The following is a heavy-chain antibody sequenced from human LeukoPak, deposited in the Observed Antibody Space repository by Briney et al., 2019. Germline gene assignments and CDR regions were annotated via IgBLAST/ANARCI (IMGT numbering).Heavy chain of an antibody. CDR1: GDSISSSSYY. J-gene: IGHJ4*02. CDR2: INHSGST. V-gene: IGHV4-39*07. Sequence: SETLSLTCTVSGDSISSSSYYWSWIRQSPGKGLECIGEINHSGSTNYNPSLKSRVTISVDTSKNQISLKLNSVTAADTAVYYCGRDSRGPDYWGQGTLVTVSS. CDR3: GRDSRGPDY. D-gene: IGHD3-22*01.